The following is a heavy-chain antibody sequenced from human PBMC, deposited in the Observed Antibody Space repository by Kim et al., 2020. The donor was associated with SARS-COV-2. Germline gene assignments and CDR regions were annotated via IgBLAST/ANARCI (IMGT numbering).Heavy chain of an antibody. V-gene: IGHV3-30*03. CDR1: GFTFSRHG. CDR2: FSHDGSDE. D-gene: IGHD6-6*01. Sequence: GGSLRLSCAASGFTFSRHGIHWVRQAPGKGLEWIAVFSHDGSDEHYADSVKGRFTMSRDNSKNVLYLQMNSLRVEDTAVYYCGRDGAIVARWDYNYMDVWGKGTAVTVSS. CDR3: GRDGAIVARWDYNYMDV. J-gene: IGHJ6*03.